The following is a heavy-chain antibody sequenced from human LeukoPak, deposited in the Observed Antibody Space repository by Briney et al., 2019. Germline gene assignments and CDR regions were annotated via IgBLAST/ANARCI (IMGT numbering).Heavy chain of an antibody. J-gene: IGHJ4*02. V-gene: IGHV3-11*01. Sequence: GGALRLSCAASGFTFSDYYMSWIRQAPGKGLEWGSYISSSGSTIYYADSVKGRFTISRDNAKNSLYLQMNSLRAEDTAVYYCARERYSSSCYDYWGQGTLVTVSS. CDR1: GFTFSDYY. CDR2: ISSSGSTI. D-gene: IGHD6-13*01. CDR3: ARERYSSSCYDY.